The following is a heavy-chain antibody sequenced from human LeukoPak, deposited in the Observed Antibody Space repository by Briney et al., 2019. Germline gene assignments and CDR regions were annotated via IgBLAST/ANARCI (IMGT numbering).Heavy chain of an antibody. V-gene: IGHV1-18*01. J-gene: IGHJ4*02. CDR1: GYTFTSYA. CDR3: ARSPFNPYSSSWYTPLYYFDY. Sequence: GASVKVSCKASGYTFTSYAISWVRQAPGQGLEWMGWISAYNGNTNYAQKLQGRVTMTTDTSTSTAYMELRSLRSDDTAVYYCARSPFNPYSSSWYTPLYYFDYWGQGTLVTVSS. D-gene: IGHD6-13*01. CDR2: ISAYNGNT.